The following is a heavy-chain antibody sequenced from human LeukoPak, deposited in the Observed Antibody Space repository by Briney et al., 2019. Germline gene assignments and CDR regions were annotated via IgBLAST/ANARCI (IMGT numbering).Heavy chain of an antibody. CDR2: IYPGDSDT. Sequence: GESVKISCKGSGYSFTSYWIGWVRQMPGKGLEWMGIIYPGDSDTRYSPSFQGQVTISADKSISTAYLQWSSLKASDTAMYYCARHGNPYYYDSSGYWPSPTDYWGQGTLVTVSS. V-gene: IGHV5-51*01. J-gene: IGHJ4*02. CDR1: GYSFTSYW. CDR3: ARHGNPYYYDSSGYWPSPTDY. D-gene: IGHD3-22*01.